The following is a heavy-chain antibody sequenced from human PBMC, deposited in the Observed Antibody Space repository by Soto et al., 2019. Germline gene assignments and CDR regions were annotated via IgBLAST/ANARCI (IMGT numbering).Heavy chain of an antibody. CDR2: ISGSGGST. V-gene: IGHV3-23*01. CDR3: AKDGIVVVPAAPHLYYGMDV. Sequence: TGGSLRLSCAASGFTFSSYAMSWVRQAPGKGLEWVSAISGSGGSTYYADSVKGRFTISRDNSKNTLYLQMNSLRAEDTAVYYCAKDGIVVVPAAPHLYYGMDVWGQGTTVTVSS. D-gene: IGHD2-2*01. CDR1: GFTFSSYA. J-gene: IGHJ6*02.